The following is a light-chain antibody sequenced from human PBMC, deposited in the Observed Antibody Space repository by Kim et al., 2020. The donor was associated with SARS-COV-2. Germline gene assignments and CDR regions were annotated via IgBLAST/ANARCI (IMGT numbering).Light chain of an antibody. CDR1: QSVCSHC. J-gene: IGKJ2*01. CDR2: SVS. Sequence: SSGERAHLSCRTSQSVCSHCLAWYQQKPGKAPRLLIYSVSNRDTGIPDRCSGSGSGTDFTLTISRLEPEDFAVYYCQQYGIAPPYTLGQGTKLEI. V-gene: IGKV3-20*01. CDR3: QQYGIAPPYT.